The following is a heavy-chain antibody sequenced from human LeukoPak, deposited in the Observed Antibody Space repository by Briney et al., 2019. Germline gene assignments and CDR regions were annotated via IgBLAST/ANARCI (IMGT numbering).Heavy chain of an antibody. CDR3: AKDPTYYYDSTGGLLY. V-gene: IGHV3-23*01. CDR1: GFTFSSYA. J-gene: IGHJ4*02. D-gene: IGHD3-22*01. Sequence: PGGSLRRSCAASGFTFSSYAMSWVRQAPGKGLEWVSAISGSGGSTYYADSVKGRFTISRDNSKNTLYLQMNSLRAEDTAVYYCAKDPTYYYDSTGGLLYWGQGTLVTVSS. CDR2: ISGSGGST.